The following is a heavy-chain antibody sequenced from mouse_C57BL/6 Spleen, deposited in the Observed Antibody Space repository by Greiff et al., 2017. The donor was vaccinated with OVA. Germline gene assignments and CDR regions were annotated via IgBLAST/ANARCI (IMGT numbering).Heavy chain of an antibody. Sequence: VQLQQSGAELAKPGASVKLSCKASGYTFTSYWMHWVKQRPGQGLEWIGYINPSSGYTKYNQKFKDKATLTADKSSSTAYMQLSSLTYEDSAVYYCARGETLKGNYFDDWGQGTTRTVSS. CDR3: ARGETLKGNYFDD. CDR2: INPSSGYT. J-gene: IGHJ2*01. V-gene: IGHV1-7*01. CDR1: GYTFTSYW.